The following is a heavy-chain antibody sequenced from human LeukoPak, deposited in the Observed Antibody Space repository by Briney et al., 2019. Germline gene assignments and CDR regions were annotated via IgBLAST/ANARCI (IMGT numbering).Heavy chain of an antibody. J-gene: IGHJ6*03. V-gene: IGHV3-23*01. CDR3: AKERRGYSYGYPYYYYYYYMDV. Sequence: GGSLRLSCAASGFTFSSYAMSWVRQAPGKGLEWVSAISGSGGSTYYADSVKGRFTISRDNSKNTLYLQMNSLRAEDTAVYYCAKERRGYSYGYPYYYYYYYMDVWGKGTTVTVSS. CDR2: ISGSGGST. D-gene: IGHD5-18*01. CDR1: GFTFSSYA.